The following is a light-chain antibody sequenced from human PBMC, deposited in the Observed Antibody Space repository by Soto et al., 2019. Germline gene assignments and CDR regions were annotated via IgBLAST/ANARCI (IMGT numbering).Light chain of an antibody. CDR2: DAS. J-gene: IGKJ3*01. CDR3: QHRNNRPFS. V-gene: IGKV3-11*01. CDR1: QIVNNY. Sequence: EIVLTQSPATLSLSPGERATLACRASQIVNNYLACYQQIPGQAPRLLIYDASYRATGIPARFSGSGSGTDFTLTLSSLEPEDFAVYYCQHRNNRPFSFGPGTKVDIK.